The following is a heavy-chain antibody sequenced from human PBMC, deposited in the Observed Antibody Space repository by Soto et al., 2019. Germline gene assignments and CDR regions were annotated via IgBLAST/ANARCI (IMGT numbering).Heavy chain of an antibody. CDR2: IIPILGTG. J-gene: IGHJ6*03. D-gene: IGHD3-10*01. CDR1: GGTFTSET. Sequence: QVQLVQSGPEVKKSGSSVKVSCKLSGGTFTSETISWVRQSPGHGLEGMGRIIPILGTGNYAQKFQGRITITADISSNTGYMDLSSLTSAFKSVYFCAREAGSYNMGTFPFYYMDVWVNGTTVTVSS. V-gene: IGHV1-69*08. CDR3: AREAGSYNMGTFPFYYMDV.